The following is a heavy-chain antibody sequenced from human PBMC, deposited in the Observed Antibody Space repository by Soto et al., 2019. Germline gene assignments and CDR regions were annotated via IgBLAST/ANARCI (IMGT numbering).Heavy chain of an antibody. J-gene: IGHJ4*03. Sequence: HXESLKISWKRSGYSFTNNWSSWVRQMPGKGLEWMGRIDPRDSYTNYSPSFQGHVTISGDKSDNTSYLQWNTLKASDSAMYFCARSYCLPNGGYNGYFDYWGRGTLVIVSS. CDR2: IDPRDSYT. V-gene: IGHV5-10-1*01. CDR3: ARSYCLPNGGYNGYFDY. D-gene: IGHD2-21*01. CDR1: GYSFTNNW.